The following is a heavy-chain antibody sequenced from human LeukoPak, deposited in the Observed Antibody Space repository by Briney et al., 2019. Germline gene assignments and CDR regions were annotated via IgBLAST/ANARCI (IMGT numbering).Heavy chain of an antibody. CDR2: ISGRGGST. V-gene: IGHV3-23*01. J-gene: IGHJ4*02. CDR1: GFTFSSYA. D-gene: IGHD1-26*01. Sequence: PGGSLRLSCAASGFTFSSYAMSWVRQAPGKGLEWVSGISGRGGSTYYADSVKGRFTISRDNSKNTMYLQMNSLRAEDTAVYYCAKGAPTGRHRKYFDYWGEGTLVTVSS. CDR3: AKGAPTGRHRKYFDY.